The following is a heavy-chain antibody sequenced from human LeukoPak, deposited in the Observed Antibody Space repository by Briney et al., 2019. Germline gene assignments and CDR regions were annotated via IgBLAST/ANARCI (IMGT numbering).Heavy chain of an antibody. V-gene: IGHV3-13*01. CDR3: ARSPPDYAFWRRYYFDD. Sequence: QPGGSLRLSCAASGFTFNSYDMHWVRQAPGEGLEWVSSIGTAGDTHYPDSVKGRFTISRENAKNSFYLQMNTLGAGDTAVYYCARSPPDYAFWRRYYFDDWGQGTLVTVSS. CDR2: IGTAGDT. J-gene: IGHJ4*02. CDR1: GFTFNSYD. D-gene: IGHD3-3*01.